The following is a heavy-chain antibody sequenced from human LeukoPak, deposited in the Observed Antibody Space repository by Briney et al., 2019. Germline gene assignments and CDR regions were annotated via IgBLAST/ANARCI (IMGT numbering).Heavy chain of an antibody. V-gene: IGHV3-48*04. Sequence: PGGTLRLSCAASGFTFSSYGMSWVRQAPGKGLEWVSYISSSGSTIYYADSVKGRFTISRDNAKNSLYLQMNSLRAEDTAVYYCARTSSCGGDCYSIDYWGQGTLVTVSS. CDR2: ISSSGSTI. CDR1: GFTFSSYG. J-gene: IGHJ4*02. CDR3: ARTSSCGGDCYSIDY. D-gene: IGHD2-21*02.